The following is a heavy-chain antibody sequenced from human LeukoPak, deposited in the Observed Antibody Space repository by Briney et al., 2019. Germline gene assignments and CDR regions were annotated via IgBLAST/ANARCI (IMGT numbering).Heavy chain of an antibody. CDR2: VDPEDGEI. Sequence: GASVTVSCKVSGYTLAELSMHWVRQSPGKGLEWMWGVDPEDGEIIYAQNFQGRVTMTEDTSTDTAYMHLSSLRSEDTAVYYCAIDVGELLTYWGQGTLVTVSS. J-gene: IGHJ4*02. CDR3: AIDVGELLTY. CDR1: GYTLAELS. D-gene: IGHD3-16*01. V-gene: IGHV1-24*01.